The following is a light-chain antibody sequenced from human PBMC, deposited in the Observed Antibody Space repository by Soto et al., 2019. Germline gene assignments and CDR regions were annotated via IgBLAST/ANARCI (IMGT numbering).Light chain of an antibody. Sequence: EIVLTQSPATLSLPPGERATLSCRASQSVSSYLAWYQQKPGQAPRLLIYDASNRATGIPARFSGSGSGTDFTLTISSLEPEDFAAYYCQQRSNWLAITFGQGTRLEIK. CDR2: DAS. CDR3: QQRSNWLAIT. J-gene: IGKJ5*01. V-gene: IGKV3-11*01. CDR1: QSVSSY.